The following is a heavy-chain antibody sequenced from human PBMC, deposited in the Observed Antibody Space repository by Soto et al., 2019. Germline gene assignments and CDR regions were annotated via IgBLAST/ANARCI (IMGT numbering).Heavy chain of an antibody. V-gene: IGHV3-23*01. Sequence: GGSLRLSCAASGFTFSSYAMSWVRQAPGKGLEWVSAISGSRGSTYYADAVKGRFTISRDNSTNTLYLQMNSLRAEDTAVYYCAKEGGPIVVVVVNYFDYWGQGTLVTVSS. D-gene: IGHD2-15*01. CDR2: ISGSRGST. CDR1: GFTFSSYA. CDR3: AKEGGPIVVVVVNYFDY. J-gene: IGHJ4*02.